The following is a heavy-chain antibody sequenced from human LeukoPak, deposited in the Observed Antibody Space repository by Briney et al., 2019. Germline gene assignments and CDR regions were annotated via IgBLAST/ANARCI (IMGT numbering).Heavy chain of an antibody. CDR3: ARGGITDYGDYSSFDY. CDR1: GFSVSNYY. D-gene: IGHD4-17*01. CDR2: ISTGGGT. J-gene: IGHJ4*02. Sequence: GGSLRLSCVASGFSVSNYYMSWVRQAPGKGLEWVSVISTGGGTSYTDSVKGRFTFSRDNSKNTLFLQMSSLRAEDTGVYYCARGGITDYGDYSSFDYWGQGTLLTVSS. V-gene: IGHV3-66*01.